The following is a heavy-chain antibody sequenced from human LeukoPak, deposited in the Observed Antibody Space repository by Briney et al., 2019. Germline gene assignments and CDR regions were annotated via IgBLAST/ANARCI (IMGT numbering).Heavy chain of an antibody. CDR2: INPSGGST. Sequence: GASVKVSCKASGYTFTSYYMHWVRQAPGQGLEWMGIINPSGGSTSYAQKFQGRVTMTRDTSTSTVYMELSSLRSEDTAVYYCARDFPSPLYYDFWSDPETTRESNWFDPWGQGTLVTVSS. V-gene: IGHV1-46*01. CDR3: ARDFPSPLYYDFWSDPETTRESNWFDP. CDR1: GYTFTSYY. J-gene: IGHJ5*02. D-gene: IGHD3-3*01.